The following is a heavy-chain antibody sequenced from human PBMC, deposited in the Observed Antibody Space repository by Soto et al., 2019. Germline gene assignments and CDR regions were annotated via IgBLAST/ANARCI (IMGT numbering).Heavy chain of an antibody. V-gene: IGHV1-69*13. J-gene: IGHJ5*02. CDR2: IIPIFGTR. Sequence: SVMVSCKVTGGTHSSYAITWVRQAPGQGLEWMGGIIPIFGTRDYAQKFQGRVTITADPSTSTAYLELSGLTSDDTAVYYCARDGSDYSTSGHYDPWGQGTLVTVSS. D-gene: IGHD3-22*01. CDR1: GGTHSSYA. CDR3: ARDGSDYSTSGHYDP.